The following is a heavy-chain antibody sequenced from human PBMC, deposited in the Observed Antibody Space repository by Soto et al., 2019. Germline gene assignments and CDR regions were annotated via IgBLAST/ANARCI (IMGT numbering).Heavy chain of an antibody. J-gene: IGHJ4*02. Sequence: GGSLRLSCAASGFTFNNFGMHWVRQAPGKGLEWVAVISNDATYTSLADSVKGRFTISRDNSKNTLYLQMSSLRAEDTAVYFCVRDENVGKVGATHFIYWGQGILVTVSS. CDR3: VRDENVGKVGATHFIY. CDR2: ISNDATYT. D-gene: IGHD1-26*01. V-gene: IGHV3-33*01. CDR1: GFTFNNFG.